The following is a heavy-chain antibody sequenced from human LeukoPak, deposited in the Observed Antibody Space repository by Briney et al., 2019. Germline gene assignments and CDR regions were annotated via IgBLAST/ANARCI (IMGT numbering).Heavy chain of an antibody. D-gene: IGHD3-22*01. Sequence: SETLSLTCTVSGGSVSGYYWSWIRQPPGKGLEWIGYLYSSGSTSGSTNYNPSLKSRVAISLDTSENQFSLKLSSVTAADTAVYYCARHYYDRSDSYSFDHWGQGTLVTVSS. CDR3: ARHYYDRSDSYSFDH. V-gene: IGHV4-59*08. J-gene: IGHJ4*02. CDR1: GGSVSGYY. CDR2: LYSSGSTSGST.